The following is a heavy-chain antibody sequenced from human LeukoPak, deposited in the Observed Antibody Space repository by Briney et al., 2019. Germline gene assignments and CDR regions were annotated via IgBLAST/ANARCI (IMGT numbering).Heavy chain of an antibody. Sequence: ASVTVSCTASAYTFTDYYVHWVRQAPGQGLEWMGRINPSSGDTNYAQNFQGRVTMTRDTSISTAYMELSRLRSDDTAVYYCARDYCSSTSCLFDYWGQGTLVTVSS. J-gene: IGHJ4*02. CDR2: INPSSGDT. D-gene: IGHD2-2*01. CDR3: ARDYCSSTSCLFDY. V-gene: IGHV1-2*06. CDR1: AYTFTDYY.